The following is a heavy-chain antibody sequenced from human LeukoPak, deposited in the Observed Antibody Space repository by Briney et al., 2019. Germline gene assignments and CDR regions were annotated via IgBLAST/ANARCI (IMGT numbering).Heavy chain of an antibody. CDR2: IRSKAYGGTT. J-gene: IGHJ6*02. D-gene: IGHD4-17*01. V-gene: IGHV3-49*04. CDR3: TRDWDYGTVTTGTNYYYGMDV. CDR1: GFTFGDYA. Sequence: GRSLRLSCTASGFTFGDYAMSWVRQAPGKGLEWVGFIRSKAYGGTTEYAASVKGRFTISRDDSKSIAYLQMNSLKTEDTAVYYCTRDWDYGTVTTGTNYYYGMDVWGQGTTVTVSS.